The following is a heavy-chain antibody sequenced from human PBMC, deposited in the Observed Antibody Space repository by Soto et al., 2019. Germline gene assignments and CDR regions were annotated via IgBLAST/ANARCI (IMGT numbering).Heavy chain of an antibody. Sequence: SETLSLTCAVYGGSFSGYYWSWIRQPPGKGLEWIVEINHSGSTNYNPSLKSRVTISVDTSKNQFSLKLSSVTAADTAVYYCARGGGYSSSWYPKTNWFDPWGQGTLVTVSS. J-gene: IGHJ5*02. CDR2: INHSGST. D-gene: IGHD6-13*01. V-gene: IGHV4-34*01. CDR3: ARGGGYSSSWYPKTNWFDP. CDR1: GGSFSGYY.